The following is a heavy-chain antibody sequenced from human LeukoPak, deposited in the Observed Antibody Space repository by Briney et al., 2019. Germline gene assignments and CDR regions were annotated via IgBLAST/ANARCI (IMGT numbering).Heavy chain of an antibody. CDR2: INTDGTVT. J-gene: IGHJ4*02. D-gene: IGHD6-19*01. Sequence: GGSLRLSCAASGFTFSSYGMHWVRQAPGKGLESVSRINTDGTVTTYADSVKGRFTVSRDNADNTMFLQMNSVRDEDTAVYYCATKQWLAPPPDSWGQGTPVTVSS. CDR3: ATKQWLAPPPDS. CDR1: GFTFSSYG. V-gene: IGHV3-74*01.